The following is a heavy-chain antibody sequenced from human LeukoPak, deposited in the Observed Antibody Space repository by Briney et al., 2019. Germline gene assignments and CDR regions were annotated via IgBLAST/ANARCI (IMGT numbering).Heavy chain of an antibody. CDR1: GYSISTGYF. D-gene: IGHD2-15*01. Sequence: SETLSLTCAVSGYSISTGYFWGWIRQPPGKGLEWIGSMYHAGSTYYNPSLKSRVTISVDTSKNQFSLKLSSVTVADTAVYYCARDRSGGYSLDYWGQGTLVAVSS. CDR2: MYHAGST. J-gene: IGHJ4*02. CDR3: ARDRSGGYSLDY. V-gene: IGHV4-38-2*02.